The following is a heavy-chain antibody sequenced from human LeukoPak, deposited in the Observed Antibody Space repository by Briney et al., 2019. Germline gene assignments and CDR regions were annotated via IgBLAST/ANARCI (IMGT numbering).Heavy chain of an antibody. CDR2: INHSGST. D-gene: IGHD3-16*02. CDR1: GGSFSGYY. V-gene: IGHV4-34*01. CDR3: AREGFYVWGSYRPRENAFDI. J-gene: IGHJ3*02. Sequence: SETLSLTCAVYGGSFSGYYWSWIRQPPGKGLEWIGEINHSGSTNYNPSLKSRVTISVDTSKNQFSLKLSSVTAADTAVYYCAREGFYVWGSYRPRENAFDIWGQGTMVTVSS.